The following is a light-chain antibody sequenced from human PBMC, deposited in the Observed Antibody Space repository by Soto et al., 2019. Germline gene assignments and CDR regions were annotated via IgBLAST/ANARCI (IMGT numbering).Light chain of an antibody. J-gene: IGLJ2*01. Sequence: QSALTQPASVSGSPGQSITISCTGTSSDVGYYNYVSWYQQHPGKAPKLMISDVSNRPSGVSTRFSGSKSGDTASLTISGLQAEDEADYYCSSYTTLNTIVFGGGTKVTVL. CDR1: SSDVGYYNY. V-gene: IGLV2-14*01. CDR2: DVS. CDR3: SSYTTLNTIV.